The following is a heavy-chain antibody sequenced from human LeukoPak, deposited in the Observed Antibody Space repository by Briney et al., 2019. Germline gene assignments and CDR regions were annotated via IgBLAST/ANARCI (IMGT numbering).Heavy chain of an antibody. CDR2: ISYDGSNK. CDR3: ARVLNYYDSSGYYFSY. V-gene: IGHV3-30-3*01. J-gene: IGHJ4*02. Sequence: GGSLRLSCAASGFTFSYYTMPWVRQAPGKGLEWVAVISYDGSNKYYADSVKGRFTISRDNSKNTLYLQMNSLRAEDTAVYYCARVLNYYDSSGYYFSYWGQGTLVTVSS. CDR1: GFTFSYYT. D-gene: IGHD3-22*01.